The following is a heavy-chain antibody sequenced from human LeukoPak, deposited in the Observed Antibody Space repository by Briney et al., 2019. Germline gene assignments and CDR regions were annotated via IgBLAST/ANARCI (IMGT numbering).Heavy chain of an antibody. CDR2: ISSSSSYI. Sequence: GGSLRLSCAASGFTFSDYYMSWIRQAPGKGLEWVSSISSSSSYIYYADSVKGRFTISRDNAKNSLYLQMNSLRAEDTAVYYCARDWGSYYFAFDIWGQGTMVTVSS. J-gene: IGHJ3*02. CDR1: GFTFSDYY. V-gene: IGHV3-11*06. CDR3: ARDWGSYYFAFDI. D-gene: IGHD1-26*01.